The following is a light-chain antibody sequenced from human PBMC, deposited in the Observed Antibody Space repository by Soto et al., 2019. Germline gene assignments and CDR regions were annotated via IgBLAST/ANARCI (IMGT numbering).Light chain of an antibody. V-gene: IGKV1-8*01. CDR3: QQYYDFPIT. CDR1: QGVCNF. Sequence: AIRMTQSPSSFSSSPGDRVTITCRASQGVCNFLAWYHQKPGKAPNLLIYAASTLQAGVPSRFNGSRSGTDFTLTISCLQPEDFATYHCQQYYDFPITFGGGTKVEIK. CDR2: AAS. J-gene: IGKJ4*01.